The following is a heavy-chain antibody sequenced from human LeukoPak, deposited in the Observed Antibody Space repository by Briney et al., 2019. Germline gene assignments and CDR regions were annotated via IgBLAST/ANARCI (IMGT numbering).Heavy chain of an antibody. CDR1: GFTFSSYE. J-gene: IGHJ4*02. CDR3: ARGPPPYYDYVWGSYRSIHVDY. CDR2: ISSSGSTI. Sequence: GGSLRLSCAASGFTFSSYEMNWVRQAPGKGLEWVSYISSSGSTIYYADSVKGRFTISRDNAKNSLYLQMNSLRAEDTAVYYCARGPPPYYDYVWGSYRSIHVDYWGQGTLVTVSS. D-gene: IGHD3-16*02. V-gene: IGHV3-48*03.